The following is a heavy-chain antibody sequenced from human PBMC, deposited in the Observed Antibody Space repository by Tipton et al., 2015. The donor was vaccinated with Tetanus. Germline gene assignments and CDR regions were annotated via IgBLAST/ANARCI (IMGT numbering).Heavy chain of an antibody. CDR1: GFIVSSHY. V-gene: IGHV3-53*01. D-gene: IGHD2-2*02. J-gene: IGHJ4*02. CDR2: MYSGGDT. CDR3: AKSLYGGTDY. Sequence: SLRLSCVASGFIVSSHYMSWVRQAPGKGLEWVSVMYSGGDTYYVDSVKGRFNISRDNAKNTLYLQMNSLRVEDTAVYYCAKSLYGGTDYWGQGTLVTVSS.